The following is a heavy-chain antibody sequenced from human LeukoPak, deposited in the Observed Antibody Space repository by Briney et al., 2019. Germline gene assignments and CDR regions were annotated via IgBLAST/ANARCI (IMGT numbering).Heavy chain of an antibody. J-gene: IGHJ5*02. CDR2: IYYSGSP. V-gene: IGHV4-39*01. CDR1: GGSISSSSYY. D-gene: IGHD3-3*01. CDR3: ARLRAYDFWSAP. Sequence: KTSETLSLTCTVSGGSISSSSYYWGWIRQPPGKGLEWIGSIYYSGSPYYNPSLKSRVTISVDTSKNQFSLKLSSVTAADTAVYYCARLRAYDFWSAPWGQGTLVTVSS.